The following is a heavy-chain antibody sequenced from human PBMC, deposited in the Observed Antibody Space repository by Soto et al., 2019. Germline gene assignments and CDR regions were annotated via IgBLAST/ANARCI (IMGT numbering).Heavy chain of an antibody. CDR3: ARSRQRPIAVAGTNWFDP. D-gene: IGHD6-19*01. Sequence: ASVKVSCKASGYTFTSYGISWVRQAPGQGLEWMGWISAYNGNTNYAQKLQGRATMTTDTSTSTAYMELRSLRSDDTAVYYCARSRQRPIAVAGTNWFDPWGQGTLVTVSS. J-gene: IGHJ5*02. CDR2: ISAYNGNT. CDR1: GYTFTSYG. V-gene: IGHV1-18*01.